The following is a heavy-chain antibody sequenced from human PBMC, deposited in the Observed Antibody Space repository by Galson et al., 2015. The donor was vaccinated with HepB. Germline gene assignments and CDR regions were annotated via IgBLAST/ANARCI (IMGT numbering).Heavy chain of an antibody. V-gene: IGHV4-61*02. CDR1: GGSISSGSYY. J-gene: IGHJ4*02. Sequence: TLSLTCTVSGGSISSGSYYWSWIRQPAGKGLEWIGRIYTSGSTNYNPPLKSRVTMSVDTSKNQFSLKLSSVTAADTAVYYCARAYCSSTSCYIRYWGQGTLVTVSS. CDR2: IYTSGST. CDR3: ARAYCSSTSCYIRY. D-gene: IGHD2-2*02.